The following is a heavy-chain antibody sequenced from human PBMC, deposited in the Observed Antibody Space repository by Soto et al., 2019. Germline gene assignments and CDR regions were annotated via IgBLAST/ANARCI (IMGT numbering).Heavy chain of an antibody. V-gene: IGHV3-23*03. Sequence: EVQLLESGGGMIQPGGSLRLSCSGSGFSMSSYTMGWVRLAPGKGLEWVAPFFRGGSGTEYSESVTGRFSLSRENSKNIMDLPRNSLRVEDTSLYYCARERQPDGICTFDYWGRGNLVNVSS. D-gene: IGHD1-20*01. CDR3: ARERQPDGICTFDY. J-gene: IGHJ4*02. CDR2: FFRGGSGT. CDR1: GFSMSSYT.